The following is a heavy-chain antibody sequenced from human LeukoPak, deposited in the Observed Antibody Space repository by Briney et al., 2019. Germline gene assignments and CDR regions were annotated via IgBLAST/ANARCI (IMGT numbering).Heavy chain of an antibody. J-gene: IGHJ4*02. V-gene: IGHV3-30-3*01. CDR2: ISYDGNNK. CDR1: RFTLSSYW. D-gene: IGHD2-15*01. CDR3: ARDDCSGGTCLGGY. Sequence: GGSLRLSCAASRFTLSSYWMHWVRQAPGKGLEWVTLISYDGNNKYYADSVKGRFTISRDNSKNTLYLQMNSLRVEDTAVYYCARDDCSGGTCLGGYWGQGTLVTVSS.